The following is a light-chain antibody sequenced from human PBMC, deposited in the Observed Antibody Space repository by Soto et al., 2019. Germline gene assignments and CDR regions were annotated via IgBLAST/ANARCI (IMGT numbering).Light chain of an antibody. V-gene: IGKV1-5*01. CDR3: QQYYSYPPKT. Sequence: DIQMTQSPSTLSASVGDRVTITCRASQTISNWLAWYQQKPGKAPKLLIYAASTLQSGVPSRFSGSGSGTDFTLTISCLQSEDFATYYCQQYYSYPPKTFGQGTKVDIK. CDR1: QTISNW. CDR2: AAS. J-gene: IGKJ1*01.